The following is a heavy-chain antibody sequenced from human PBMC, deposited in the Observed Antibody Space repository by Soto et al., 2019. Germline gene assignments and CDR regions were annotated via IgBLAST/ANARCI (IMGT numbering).Heavy chain of an antibody. CDR1: GFTFGNYY. CDR3: ARVTASGWFVNGRDYFDH. D-gene: IGHD6-19*01. Sequence: QVQLVESGGALVRPGGSLRLSCNVSGFTFGNYYMSWIRQAPGKGLGSISYISSRGVTIYYADSVKGRFTISRDNAKNSLFLQMDSLRAEDTAVYYCARVTASGWFVNGRDYFDHWGQGTLVTVSS. CDR2: ISSRGVTI. V-gene: IGHV3-11*01. J-gene: IGHJ4*02.